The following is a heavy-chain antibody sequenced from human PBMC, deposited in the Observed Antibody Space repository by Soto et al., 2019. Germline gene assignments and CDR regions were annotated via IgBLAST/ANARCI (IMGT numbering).Heavy chain of an antibody. D-gene: IGHD3-9*01. CDR1: GFTFSNYA. V-gene: IGHV3-23*01. CDR3: ASGFDWLLTGGRSRPVSALFDI. J-gene: IGHJ3*02. Sequence: HPGGSLRLSCAASGFTFSNYAMSWVRQAPGKGLEWVSTTNDGSGSYYADSVKGRFTISRDNSKNTLYLQMNSLRAEDTAVYYCASGFDWLLTGGRSRPVSALFDIWGQGTMVTVSS. CDR2: TNDGSGS.